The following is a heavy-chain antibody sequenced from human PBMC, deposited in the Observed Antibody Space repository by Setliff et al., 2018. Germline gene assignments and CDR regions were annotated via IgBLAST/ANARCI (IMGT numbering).Heavy chain of an antibody. CDR1: GYSFTNYW. Sequence: PGESLKISCKGSGYSFTNYWIAWVRQMPGKGLEWMGAIFPRDSIIRYRPSFQGLVTISADKSLSTAYLQWGNLGASDTAMFYCARRPYYYDDSGSGNAFDLWGQGTMVTVSS. CDR2: IFPRDSII. J-gene: IGHJ3*01. V-gene: IGHV5-51*01. D-gene: IGHD3-22*01. CDR3: ARRPYYYDDSGSGNAFDL.